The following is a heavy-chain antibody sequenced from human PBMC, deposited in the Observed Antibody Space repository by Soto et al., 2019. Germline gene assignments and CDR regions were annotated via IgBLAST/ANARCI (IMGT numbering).Heavy chain of an antibody. D-gene: IGHD2-21*01. CDR3: AREVLNCVGDCFAF. CDR1: GFTFSSYE. J-gene: IGHJ4*02. Sequence: EVQLVESGGNLVQPGRSLRLSCAGSGFTFSSYEFNWVRQAPGKGLEWISYIGTSETNTYYAGSVKGRFTVSRDNAKNSVFLQMNSLRAEDTAIYHCAREVLNCVGDCFAFWGQGALVTVSS. V-gene: IGHV3-48*03. CDR2: IGTSETNT.